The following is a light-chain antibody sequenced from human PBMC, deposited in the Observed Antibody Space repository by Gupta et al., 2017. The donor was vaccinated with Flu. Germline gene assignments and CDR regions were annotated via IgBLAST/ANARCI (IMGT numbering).Light chain of an antibody. V-gene: IGKV3-15*01. CDR3: QQYNTWPPNS. J-gene: IGKJ2*03. CDR1: QSIITN. CDR2: GAS. Sequence: EIVMTQSPATLSVSPGERATLSCRASQSIITNLAWYQLTPGQGPRLLLYGASTRATGISARFSGSGSVTEFTLTIIRLQSEDFAVYYCQQYNTWPPNSFGQGTKLDIK.